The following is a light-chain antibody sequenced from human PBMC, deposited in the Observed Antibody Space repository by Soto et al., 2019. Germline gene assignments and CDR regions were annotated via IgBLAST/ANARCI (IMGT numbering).Light chain of an antibody. CDR2: EVN. CDR3: SSYAASSTV. J-gene: IGLJ1*01. CDR1: SSDVGGYNY. V-gene: IGLV2-8*01. Sequence: QSALAQPPSASGSPGQSVAISCTGTSSDVGGYNYVSWYQQHPGKAPKLMIYEVNKRPSGVPDRFSGSKSGNTASLTVSGLQADDEADYYCSSYAASSTVFGTGPKVTVL.